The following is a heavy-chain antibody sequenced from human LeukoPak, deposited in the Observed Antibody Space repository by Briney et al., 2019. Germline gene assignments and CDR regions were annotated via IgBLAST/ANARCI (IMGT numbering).Heavy chain of an antibody. CDR2: IWDGGNNK. J-gene: IGHJ3*02. D-gene: IGHD4-17*01. V-gene: IGHV3-33*03. CDR3: VKESGPYGAFDI. CDR1: GFTFSRFG. Sequence: GGSLRLSCAASGFTFSRFGMHWVRQAPGEGLEWVVVIWDGGNNKYYADSVKGRFTISRDNSKNMLYLQMNSLRPEGTAVYYCVKESGPYGAFDIWGQGTMVTVSS.